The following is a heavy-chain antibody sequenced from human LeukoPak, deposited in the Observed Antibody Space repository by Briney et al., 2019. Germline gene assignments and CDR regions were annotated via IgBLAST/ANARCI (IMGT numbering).Heavy chain of an antibody. Sequence: GGSLRLSCAASGFTFSTYSMNWVRQAPGKGLEWVSYISDSSRKIYYADSVKGRFTISRDNAKNSLYLQMNSLRAEDTAVYYCARDQRTGRWEPQSSIYYYYYYGMDVWGQGTTVTVSS. D-gene: IGHD1-26*01. V-gene: IGHV3-48*01. CDR1: GFTFSTYS. CDR3: ARDQRTGRWEPQSSIYYYYYYGMDV. CDR2: ISDSSRKI. J-gene: IGHJ6*02.